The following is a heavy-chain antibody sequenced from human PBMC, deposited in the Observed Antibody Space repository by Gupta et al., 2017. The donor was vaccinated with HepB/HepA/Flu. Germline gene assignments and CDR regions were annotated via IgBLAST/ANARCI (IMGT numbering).Heavy chain of an antibody. Sequence: QVQLQQWGAGLLKPSEALSLSFPVYGGSFTCYHWSWLRQVPGKGLEWIGEINHSGSTNNNPSLKSRVTISVDTSKNQFSLKLSSVTAADTAVYYCARGRGVLRFLEWISYYFDYWGQGTLVTVSS. V-gene: IGHV4-34*01. J-gene: IGHJ4*02. CDR2: INHSGST. CDR3: ARGRGVLRFLEWISYYFDY. CDR1: GGSFTCYH. D-gene: IGHD3-3*01.